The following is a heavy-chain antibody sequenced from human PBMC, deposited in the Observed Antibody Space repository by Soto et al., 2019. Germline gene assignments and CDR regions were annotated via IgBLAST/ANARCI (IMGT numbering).Heavy chain of an antibody. V-gene: IGHV4-34*01. Sequence: SETLSLTCAVYGGSFSGYYWSWIRQPPGKGLEWIGEINHSGSTNYNPSLKSRVTISVDTSKNQFSLKLSSVTAADMAVYYCARGHLYYYGSGRYWFDPWGQGTLVTVSS. CDR1: GGSFSGYY. CDR3: ARGHLYYYGSGRYWFDP. D-gene: IGHD3-10*01. CDR2: INHSGST. J-gene: IGHJ5*02.